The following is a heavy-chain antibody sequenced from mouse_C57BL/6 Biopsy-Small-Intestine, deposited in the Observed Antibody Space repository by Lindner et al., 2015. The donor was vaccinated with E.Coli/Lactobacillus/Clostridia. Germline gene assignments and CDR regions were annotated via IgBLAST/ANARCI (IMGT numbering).Heavy chain of an antibody. V-gene: IGHV1-31*01. CDR1: GYSFTSYY. CDR3: ASLTGTKGYFDY. D-gene: IGHD4-1*01. Sequence: VQLQESGPELVKPGASVKISCKASGYSFTSYYMQWVKQSHGSILDWIGYIYPYNGVSSYNQKFKGKATLTVDKSSSTAYMELRSLTSEDSAVYYCASLTGTKGYFDYWGQGTTLTVSS. CDR2: IYPYNGVS. J-gene: IGHJ2*01.